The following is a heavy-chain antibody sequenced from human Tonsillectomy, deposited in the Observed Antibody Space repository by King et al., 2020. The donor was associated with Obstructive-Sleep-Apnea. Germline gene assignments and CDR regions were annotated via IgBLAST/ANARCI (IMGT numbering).Heavy chain of an antibody. V-gene: IGHV4-59*01. CDR3: SRSDYYDGSDHTSFGN. J-gene: IGHJ4*02. Sequence: VQLQESGPGLVKPSETLSLSCSVSGGSISYNYWTWFRQAPGKELEWIGYIYYTGTTKYNPSLKSRVTMSVDTSENQFSLGLASVTAADKAIYYFSRSDYYDGSDHTSFGNWGQGILVTVSS. CDR1: GGSISYNY. CDR2: IYYTGTT. D-gene: IGHD3-22*01.